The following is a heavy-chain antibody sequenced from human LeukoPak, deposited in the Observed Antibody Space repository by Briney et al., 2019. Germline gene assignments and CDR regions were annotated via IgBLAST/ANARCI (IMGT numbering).Heavy chain of an antibody. CDR2: IRYDGSNK. CDR3: AKVESSIVGATSLDY. D-gene: IGHD1-26*01. Sequence: PGGSLRLSCAASGFTFSSYGMHWVRQAPGKGLEWVAFIRYDGSNKYYADSVKGRFTISRDNSKNTLYLQMNSLRAEDTAVYYCAKVESSIVGATSLDYWGQGTLVTVSS. J-gene: IGHJ4*02. CDR1: GFTFSSYG. V-gene: IGHV3-30*02.